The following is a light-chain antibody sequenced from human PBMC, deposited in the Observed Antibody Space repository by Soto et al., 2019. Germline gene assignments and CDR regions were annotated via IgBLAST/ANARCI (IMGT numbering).Light chain of an antibody. J-gene: IGKJ3*01. CDR2: GAS. V-gene: IGKV3-20*01. Sequence: EIVLTQSPGTLSLSPGERATLSCRASQSVSSNYLAWYQQKPGQAPRLLIYGASSRVTGIPDRCSGSGSGTDFTLTISRLEPEDFAVYYCQQYGNSLFTFGPGTRVDIK. CDR3: QQYGNSLFT. CDR1: QSVSSNY.